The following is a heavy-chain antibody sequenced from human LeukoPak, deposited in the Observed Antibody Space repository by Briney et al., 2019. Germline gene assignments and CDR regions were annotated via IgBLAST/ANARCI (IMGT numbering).Heavy chain of an antibody. V-gene: IGHV4-59*01. D-gene: IGHD3-10*01. CDR3: ARASNVLLWFGELLERNYFDY. J-gene: IGHJ4*02. CDR2: IYYSGST. Sequence: PSETLSLTCTVSGGSISSYYWSWIRQPPGKGLEWIGYIYYSGSTNYNPSLKSRVTISVDTSKNQFSLKLSSVTAADTAVYYCARASNVLLWFGELLERNYFDYWGQGTLVTVSS. CDR1: GGSISSYY.